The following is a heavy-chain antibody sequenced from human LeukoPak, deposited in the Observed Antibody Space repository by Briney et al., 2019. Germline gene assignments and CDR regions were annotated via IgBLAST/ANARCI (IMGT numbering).Heavy chain of an antibody. D-gene: IGHD6-6*01. CDR2: IYYSGST. V-gene: IGHV4-59*01. CDR1: GGSISSYY. Sequence: PSETLSLTCTVSGGSISSYYWSWIRQPPGKGLEWIGYIYYSGSTNYNPSLKSRVTISVDTSKNQFSLKLSSVTAADTAVKFWERALSDSSSTLELCEYWGQGTLVTVSS. J-gene: IGHJ4*02. CDR3: ERALSDSSSTLELCEY.